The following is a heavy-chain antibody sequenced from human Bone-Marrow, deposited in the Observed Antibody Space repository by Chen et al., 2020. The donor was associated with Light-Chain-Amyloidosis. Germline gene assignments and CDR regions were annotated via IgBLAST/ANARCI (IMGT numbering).Heavy chain of an antibody. V-gene: IGHV3-21*01. CDR3: ARVGERWLQSGTFDY. CDR2: ISVTGSYT. Sequence: EVQLVESGGGLVKPGGSLRISCEDSGLSFGTSSMAWVRQAPGKGLEWVSSISVTGSYTHYADSVKGRFTISRDNAKNSLYLQMNSLRVEDTAVYYCARVGERWLQSGTFDYWGQGSLVTVSS. J-gene: IGHJ4*02. D-gene: IGHD3-16*01. CDR1: GLSFGTSS.